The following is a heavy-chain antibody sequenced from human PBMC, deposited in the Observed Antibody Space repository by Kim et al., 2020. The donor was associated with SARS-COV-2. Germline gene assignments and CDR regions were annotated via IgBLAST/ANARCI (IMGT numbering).Heavy chain of an antibody. D-gene: IGHD5-12*01. J-gene: IGHJ3*02. CDR2: TYYRSKWYN. Sequence: SQTLSLTCAISGDSVSSNRGAWNWFRQSPSRGLEWLGRTYYRSKWYNEYALSVKGRMTIAPDTSKNQFSLQLTSVTPEDTAVYYCARGSMEIVVYAFDIWGQGTMVTVSS. CDR3: ARGSMEIVVYAFDI. V-gene: IGHV6-1*01. CDR1: GDSVSSNRGA.